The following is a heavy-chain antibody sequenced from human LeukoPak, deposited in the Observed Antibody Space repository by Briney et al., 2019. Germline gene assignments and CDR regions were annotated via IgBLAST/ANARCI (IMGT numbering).Heavy chain of an antibody. Sequence: SETLSLTCIVSGGSISSHYWSWIRQPPGRGLEWIGFIYYSGSTNYNPSLKSRVTISVDTSKSQFSLKLNSVTAADTAVYYCARGSYNFDYWGQGTLVTVSP. CDR1: GGSISSHY. CDR3: ARGSYNFDY. V-gene: IGHV4-59*11. D-gene: IGHD3-10*01. J-gene: IGHJ4*02. CDR2: IYYSGST.